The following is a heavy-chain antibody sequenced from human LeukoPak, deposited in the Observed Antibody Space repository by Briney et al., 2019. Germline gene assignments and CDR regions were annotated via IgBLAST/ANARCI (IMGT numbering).Heavy chain of an antibody. Sequence: GASVKVSCKASGYTFTGYYMHWVRQAPGQGLEWMGWINPNSGGTNYAQKFQGRVTMTRDTSISTAYMELSRLRSDDTAVYYCAIDGEPGATLSDYWGQGTLVTVSS. D-gene: IGHD1-26*01. V-gene: IGHV1-2*02. CDR3: AIDGEPGATLSDY. CDR1: GYTFTGYY. J-gene: IGHJ4*02. CDR2: INPNSGGT.